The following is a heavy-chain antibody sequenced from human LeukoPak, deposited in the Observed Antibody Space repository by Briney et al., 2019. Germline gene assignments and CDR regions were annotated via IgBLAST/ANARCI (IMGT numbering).Heavy chain of an antibody. CDR2: IYTSGST. V-gene: IGHV4-4*07. CDR3: ARELDYYDSSGYYADDAFDI. CDR1: GGSIGSYY. J-gene: IGHJ3*02. Sequence: SETLSLTCTVSGGSIGSYYRSWIRQPAGKGLEWIGRIYTSGSTNYNPSLKSRVTMSVDTSKNQFSLKLSSVTAADTAVYYCARELDYYDSSGYYADDAFDIWGQGTMVTVSS. D-gene: IGHD3-22*01.